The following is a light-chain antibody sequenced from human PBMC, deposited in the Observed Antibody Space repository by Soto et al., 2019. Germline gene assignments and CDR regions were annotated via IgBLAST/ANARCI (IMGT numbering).Light chain of an antibody. CDR2: SNN. J-gene: IGLJ2*01. Sequence: QSVLTQPPSVSGAPGQRVTISCTGSSSNLGAGFHVHWYQQLPGTAPKLLIHSNNNRPSGVPDRFSGSKSGTSASLAIAGLQADDEADYYCQSYDPTLRTSLFGGGTQLTVL. V-gene: IGLV1-40*01. CDR1: SSNLGAGFH. CDR3: QSYDPTLRTSL.